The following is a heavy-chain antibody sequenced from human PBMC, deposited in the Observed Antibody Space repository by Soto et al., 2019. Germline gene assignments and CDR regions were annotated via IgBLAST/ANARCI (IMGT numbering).Heavy chain of an antibody. CDR2: VFSGGNT. CDR1: GLTVSSNY. D-gene: IGHD1-26*01. J-gene: IGHJ4*02. CDR3: AKGDLEC. Sequence: EVQLVESGGGLIQPGGSLRLSCAASGLTVSSNYMSWVRQAPGKGLEWVAIVFSGGNTYHADSVKGRFTVSRDNSKNTPDFQMNSLRPEDTAVYYCAKGDLECWGQGTLVTVSS. V-gene: IGHV3-53*01.